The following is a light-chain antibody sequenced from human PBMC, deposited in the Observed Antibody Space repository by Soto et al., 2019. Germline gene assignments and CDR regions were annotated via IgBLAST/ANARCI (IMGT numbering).Light chain of an antibody. CDR3: QQLNSYPWT. CDR2: AAS. CDR1: QGISSY. J-gene: IGKJ1*01. V-gene: IGKV1-9*01. Sequence: DIQLTQSPPFLSASVGDRVTITCRASQGISSYLAWYQQKPGKAPKLLIYAASTLQSGVPSRFSGSGSGTEFTLTISSLQPEDFATYYCQQLNSYPWTFGQGTKVDIK.